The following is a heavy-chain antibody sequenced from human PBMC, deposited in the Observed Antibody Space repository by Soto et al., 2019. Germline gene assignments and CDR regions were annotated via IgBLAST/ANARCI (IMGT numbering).Heavy chain of an antibody. D-gene: IGHD6-6*01. CDR1: GGTFSSYA. CDR3: ARTHLECSSSHYYGMDV. V-gene: IGHV1-69*06. J-gene: IGHJ6*02. CDR2: IIPIFGTA. Sequence: SVKVSCKASGGTFSSYAISWVRQAPGQGLEWMGGIIPIFGTANYAQKFQGRVTITADKSTSTAYMELSSLRSEDTAVYYCARTHLECSSSHYYGMDVWGQGTTVTVSS.